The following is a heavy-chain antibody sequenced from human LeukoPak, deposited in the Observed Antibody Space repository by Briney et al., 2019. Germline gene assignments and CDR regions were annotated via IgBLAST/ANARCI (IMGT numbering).Heavy chain of an antibody. J-gene: IGHJ6*02. CDR1: GFTFSNYA. V-gene: IGHV3-23*01. D-gene: IGHD6-13*01. CDR3: AKDRSDNSSWYCMDV. Sequence: GGSLRLSCAASGFTFSNYAMSWVRQAPGKGLEWASGISGSGANTYYVDSVKGRFTISRDNSKNTLYLQMNSLRAEDTAVYYCAKDRSDNSSWYCMDVWGQGTTVTVSS. CDR2: ISGSGANT.